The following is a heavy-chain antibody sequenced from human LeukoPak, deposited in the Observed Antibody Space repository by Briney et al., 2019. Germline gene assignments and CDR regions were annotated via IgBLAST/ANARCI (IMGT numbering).Heavy chain of an antibody. J-gene: IGHJ3*02. D-gene: IGHD3-10*01. CDR2: ISNSGGST. V-gene: IGHV3-23*01. Sequence: PGGSLRLSCAASGFTFSSYTMSWVRQAPRKGLEWVSTISNSGGSTYYADSVKGRFTISRDNSKNTLYLQMNSLRAEDTAVYYCAKDKSVRGDDDAFDIWGQGTMVTVSS. CDR3: AKDKSVRGDDDAFDI. CDR1: GFTFSSYT.